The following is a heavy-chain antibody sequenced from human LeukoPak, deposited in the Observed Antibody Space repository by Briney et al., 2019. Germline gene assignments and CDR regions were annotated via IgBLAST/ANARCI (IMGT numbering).Heavy chain of an antibody. CDR1: GFTFSAYW. CDR2: IKSDERTT. CDR3: ATGAKSGYEY. V-gene: IGHV3-74*01. Sequence: PGGSLRLSCAASGFTFSAYWMHWFRQVPGKGPVWVSFIKSDERTTNYADSVKGRFTISRDNARNTVDLQMNNLRADDTAVYYCATGAKSGYEYWGQGTLVTVSS. J-gene: IGHJ4*02. D-gene: IGHD5-12*01.